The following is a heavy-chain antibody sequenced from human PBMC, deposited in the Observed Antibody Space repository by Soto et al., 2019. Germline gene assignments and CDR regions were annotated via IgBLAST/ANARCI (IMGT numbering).Heavy chain of an antibody. J-gene: IGHJ5*02. Sequence: ASVKVSCKASGGTFSSYAISWVRQAPGQGLEWMGGIIPIFGTANYAQKFQGRVTITADESTSTAYMELSSLRSEDTAVYYCARDLSGSSNRFDPWGQGTLVTVSS. CDR2: IIPIFGTA. CDR3: ARDLSGSSNRFDP. D-gene: IGHD1-26*01. CDR1: GGTFSSYA. V-gene: IGHV1-69*13.